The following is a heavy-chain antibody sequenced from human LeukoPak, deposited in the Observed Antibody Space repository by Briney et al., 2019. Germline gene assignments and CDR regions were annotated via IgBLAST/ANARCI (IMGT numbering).Heavy chain of an antibody. CDR3: ARGLRKGYYFQH. V-gene: IGHV1-8*01. J-gene: IGHJ1*01. D-gene: IGHD6-13*01. CDR1: GYTFTSYD. CDR2: MNPNSGNT. Sequence: ASVKVSCKASGYTFTSYDINWVRQATGQGLGWMGWMNPNSGNTGYAQKFQGRVTMTRNTSISTAYMELSSLRSEDTAVYYCARGLRKGYYFQHWGQGTLVTVSS.